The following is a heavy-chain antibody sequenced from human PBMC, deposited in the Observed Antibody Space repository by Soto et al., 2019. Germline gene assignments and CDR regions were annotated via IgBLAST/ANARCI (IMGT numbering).Heavy chain of an antibody. D-gene: IGHD5-12*01. V-gene: IGHV4-31*03. CDR3: ARIIGYSGLFDC. CDR2: IYYSGST. Sequence: QVQLQESGPGLVKPSQTLSLTCTVSGGSISSGDYYWSWIRQHPGKGLEWIAYIYYSGSTYYNPSLQSRITISVDTSNNQFALKLSSVTSADTAVYYCARIIGYSGLFDCWGQGTLVTVSS. J-gene: IGHJ4*02. CDR1: GGSISSGDYY.